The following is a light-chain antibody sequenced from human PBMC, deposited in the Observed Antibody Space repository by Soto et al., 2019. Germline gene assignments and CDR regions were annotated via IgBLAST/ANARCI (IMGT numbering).Light chain of an antibody. Sequence: QPPSAPVSTGLSHIITCTGTSSNVRRYNYVSWYQQHPSKAHNLIIYAVSKRPSGIPERLSGPTTGHTASPNVTELQAEDEADYYDSSYAGSNNFVFATATKVTGL. J-gene: IGLJ1*01. CDR1: SSNVRRYNY. CDR2: AVS. V-gene: IGLV2-8*01. CDR3: SSYAGSNNFV.